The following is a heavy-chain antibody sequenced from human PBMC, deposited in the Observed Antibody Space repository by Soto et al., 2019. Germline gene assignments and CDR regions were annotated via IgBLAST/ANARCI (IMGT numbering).Heavy chain of an antibody. CDR2: ISGSGGST. Sequence: EVQLLESGGGLVQPGGSLRISCGASGFNFRLYPMAWVRQAPWKGLEWVSSISGSGGSTFYADSVKGRFTISRDNSKNTLYLQMDTLRAGDSAVYYCAKAHTFRFYYFTGGDYWGQGTLVTVSS. J-gene: IGHJ4*02. V-gene: IGHV3-23*01. CDR1: GFNFRLYP. D-gene: IGHD3-22*01. CDR3: AKAHTFRFYYFTGGDY.